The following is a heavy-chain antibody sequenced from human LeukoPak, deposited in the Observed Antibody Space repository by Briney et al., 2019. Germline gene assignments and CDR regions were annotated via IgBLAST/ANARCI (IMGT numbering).Heavy chain of an antibody. CDR3: ARSNMVRGVRALDY. V-gene: IGHV4-34*01. CDR2: INHSGST. D-gene: IGHD3-10*01. J-gene: IGHJ4*02. CDR1: GGSFSGYY. Sequence: SETLSLTCAVYGGSFSGYYWSWIRQPPGKGLEWIGEINHSGSTNYNPSLESRVTISVDTSKSQFSLKLSSVTAADTAVYYCARSNMVRGVRALDYWGQGTLVTVSS.